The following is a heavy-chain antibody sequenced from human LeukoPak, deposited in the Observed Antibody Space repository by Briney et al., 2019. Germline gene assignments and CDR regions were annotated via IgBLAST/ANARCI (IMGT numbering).Heavy chain of an antibody. Sequence: GGSLRLSCAASGFTFSSYAMHWVRQAPGKGLEWVAVISYDGSKKYYADAVKGRFTISRDNSKNTLYLQMNSLRAEDTAVYYCARGSLLEWLLSDLDYWGQGTLVTVSS. CDR1: GFTFSSYA. D-gene: IGHD3-3*01. J-gene: IGHJ4*02. CDR2: ISYDGSKK. CDR3: ARGSLLEWLLSDLDY. V-gene: IGHV3-30-3*01.